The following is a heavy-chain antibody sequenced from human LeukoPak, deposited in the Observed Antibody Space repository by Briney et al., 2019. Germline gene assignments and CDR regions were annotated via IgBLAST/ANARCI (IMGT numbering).Heavy chain of an antibody. Sequence: GGSLRLSCAASGFTFSSYSMNWVRQAPGKGLEWVSHISSSSITIYYAESVKGRFTISRDNAKNSQYLQMNSLRAEDTAVYYCAKAGSSGWVRRGCFDLWGRGTMVTVSA. V-gene: IGHV3-48*01. D-gene: IGHD6-19*01. CDR1: GFTFSSYS. CDR3: AKAGSSGWVRRGCFDL. CDR2: ISSSSITI. J-gene: IGHJ3*01.